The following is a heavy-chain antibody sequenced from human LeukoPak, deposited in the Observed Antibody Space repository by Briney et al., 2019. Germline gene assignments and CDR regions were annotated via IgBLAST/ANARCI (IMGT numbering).Heavy chain of an antibody. Sequence: GGSLRLSCAASGFTFSSYAMSWVRQAPGKGLEWVGRIKSKTDGGTTDYAAPVKGRFTISRDDSKNTLYLQMNSLKTEDTAVYYSTTTYYYDSSGYTLDFDYWGQGTLVTVSS. J-gene: IGHJ4*02. D-gene: IGHD3-22*01. CDR3: TTTYYYDSSGYTLDFDY. CDR1: GFTFSSYA. V-gene: IGHV3-15*01. CDR2: IKSKTDGGTT.